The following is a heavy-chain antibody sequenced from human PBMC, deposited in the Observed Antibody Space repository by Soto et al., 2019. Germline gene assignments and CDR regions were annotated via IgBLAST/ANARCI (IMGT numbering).Heavy chain of an antibody. CDR3: AKDIFEAVAGPTYYYYGMDV. Sequence: GGSLRLSCAASGFTFDDYARHWVRQAPGKGLEWVSLISWDGGSTYYADSVKGRFTIFRDNSKNSLYLQINSLRAEDTALYYGAKDIFEAVAGPTYYYYGMDVWGQGTSVTVSS. J-gene: IGHJ6*02. D-gene: IGHD6-19*01. CDR2: ISWDGGST. CDR1: GFTFDDYA. V-gene: IGHV3-43D*03.